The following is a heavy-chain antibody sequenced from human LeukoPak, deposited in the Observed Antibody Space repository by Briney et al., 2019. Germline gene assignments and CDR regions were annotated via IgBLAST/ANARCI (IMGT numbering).Heavy chain of an antibody. J-gene: IGHJ6*03. Sequence: SETLSLTCTVSGGSISSYYWSWIRQPAGKGLEWIGRIYTSWSTNYNPSLKSRVTMSVDTSKNQFSLKLSSVTAADTAVYYCARYFGDYYYYYMDVWGKGTTVTISS. CDR3: ARYFGDYYYYYMDV. CDR1: GGSISSYY. CDR2: IYTSWST. V-gene: IGHV4-4*07. D-gene: IGHD2/OR15-2a*01.